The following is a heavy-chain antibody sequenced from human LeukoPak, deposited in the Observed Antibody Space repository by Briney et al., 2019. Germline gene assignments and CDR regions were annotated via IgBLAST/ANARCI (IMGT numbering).Heavy chain of an antibody. CDR1: GGSISSYY. CDR3: ARGEVGETYFDY. CDR2: IHTSGST. V-gene: IGHV4-4*07. Sequence: SETLSLTCTVSGGSISSYYWSWIRQPAGKGLEWIGRIHTSGSTNYNPSLKSRVTMSGDTSKNQFSLKLNSVTAADTAVYYCARGEVGETYFDYWGQGTLVTVSS. J-gene: IGHJ4*02. D-gene: IGHD1-26*01.